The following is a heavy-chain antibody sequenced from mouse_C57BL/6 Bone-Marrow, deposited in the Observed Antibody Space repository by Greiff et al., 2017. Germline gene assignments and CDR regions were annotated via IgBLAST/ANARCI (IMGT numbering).Heavy chain of an antibody. Sequence: EVKLMESGPELVKPGASVKMSCKASGYTFTDYYMNWVKQSHGKSLEWIGVINPYNGGTSYNQKFKGKATLTVDKSSSTAYMELNSLTSEDSAVYYCAREITTAPYYAMDYWGQGTSVTASA. D-gene: IGHD1-2*01. J-gene: IGHJ4*01. CDR3: AREITTAPYYAMDY. CDR2: INPYNGGT. CDR1: GYTFTDYY. V-gene: IGHV1-19*01.